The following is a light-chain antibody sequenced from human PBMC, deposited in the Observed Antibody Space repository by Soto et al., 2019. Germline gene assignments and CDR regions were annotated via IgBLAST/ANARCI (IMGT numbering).Light chain of an antibody. J-gene: IGKJ3*01. Sequence: DIQMTQSPSTLSASVGDRVTITCRASQSINGWLAWFQQKPGKAPKLLIYKASILESGVPSRFSGSGSGTEFTLTLSSLQPDDFATYYCQQYETDREFTFGPGTKVDMK. CDR3: QQYETDREFT. CDR2: KAS. CDR1: QSINGW. V-gene: IGKV1-5*03.